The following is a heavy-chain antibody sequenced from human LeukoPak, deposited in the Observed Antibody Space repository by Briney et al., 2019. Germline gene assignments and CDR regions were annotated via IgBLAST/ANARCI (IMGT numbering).Heavy chain of an antibody. D-gene: IGHD6-25*01. CDR2: IRGDGSMT. J-gene: IGHJ4*02. V-gene: IGHV3-74*01. Sequence: PGGSLRLSCAASEFTFSAYWMHWVRQAPGKGLVWVSRIRGDGSMTNYADSVKGRFTISRDNAKNTLYLQMNSPRLEGTAVYYCARENLAAAADYWGQGTVVTVSS. CDR1: EFTFSAYW. CDR3: ARENLAAAADY.